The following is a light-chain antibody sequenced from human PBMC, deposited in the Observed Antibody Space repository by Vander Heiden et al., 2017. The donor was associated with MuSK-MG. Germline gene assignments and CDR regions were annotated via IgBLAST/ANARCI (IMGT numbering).Light chain of an antibody. V-gene: IGLV2-14*03. CDR2: DVS. CDR1: TADVGGYNY. Sequence: QSALIQPASVSGSPGQSLTISCTGTTADVGGYNYVIGYQQHAGKATRLLLYDVSERPAGVSSRFSGSKSGNTASLSISGLQAEDEDLYYCSSYTSVYSLVFGGGTKVTVL. J-gene: IGLJ3*02. CDR3: SSYTSVYSLV.